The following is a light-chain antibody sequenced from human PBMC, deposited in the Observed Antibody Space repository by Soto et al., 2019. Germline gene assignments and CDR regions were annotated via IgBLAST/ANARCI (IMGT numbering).Light chain of an antibody. V-gene: IGKV3-20*01. CDR3: QQYGGSPLYT. CDR1: QSVSNNY. CDR2: GAS. J-gene: IGKJ2*01. Sequence: EIVLTQSPGTLSLSPGERGTLSCRASQSVSNNYLAWYQRKPGQAPRLLIYGASSRATGIPDRFSGSGSGTDFTLTISRLEPEDFAVYYCQQYGGSPLYTFGQGNKLELK.